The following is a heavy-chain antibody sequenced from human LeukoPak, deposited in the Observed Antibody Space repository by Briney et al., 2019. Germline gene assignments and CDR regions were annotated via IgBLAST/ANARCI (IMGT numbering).Heavy chain of an antibody. Sequence: ASVKVSCKASGYTFTGYYMHWVRQAPGQGLEWMGWINPNSGRTNYAQKFQGRVTMTRDTSISTAYMELSRLRSDDTAVYYCARAGRRIAARPIHNWFDPWGQGTLVTVSS. CDR3: ARAGRRIAARPIHNWFDP. J-gene: IGHJ5*02. CDR1: GYTFTGYY. D-gene: IGHD6-6*01. CDR2: INPNSGRT. V-gene: IGHV1-2*02.